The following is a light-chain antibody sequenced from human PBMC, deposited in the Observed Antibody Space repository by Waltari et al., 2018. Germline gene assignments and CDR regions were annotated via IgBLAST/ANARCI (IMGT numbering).Light chain of an antibody. Sequence: EIVLTQSPGTLSLSPGDGATLSCRASQNLSSSHLAWYLQKPGQAPRLLMNGASRRATGIPDRFSGSGSGTDFTLTTSRLEPEDFAVFYCHQFGGSPDTFGQGTRLEIK. V-gene: IGKV3-20*01. CDR2: GAS. CDR1: QNLSSSH. J-gene: IGKJ5*01. CDR3: HQFGGSPDT.